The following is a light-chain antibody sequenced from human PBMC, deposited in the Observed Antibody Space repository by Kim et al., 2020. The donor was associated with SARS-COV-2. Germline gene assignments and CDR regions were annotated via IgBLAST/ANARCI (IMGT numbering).Light chain of an antibody. CDR2: EVT. CDR3: SSYTSSSGLMV. V-gene: IGLV2-14*01. J-gene: IGLJ3*02. CDR1: SSDVDDYNY. Sequence: SITFPCTGTSSDVDDYNYVSWYQQHPGKAPKLMIDEVTKRPSGVSYRFSGSKSGNTASLTISGLQAEDEADYYCSSYTSSSGLMVFGGGTQLTVL.